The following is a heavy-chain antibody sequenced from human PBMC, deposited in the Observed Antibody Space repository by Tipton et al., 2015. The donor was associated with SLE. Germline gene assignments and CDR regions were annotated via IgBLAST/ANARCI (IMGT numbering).Heavy chain of an antibody. V-gene: IGHV4-61*08. CDR3: ARRVYFGAGSYDS. CDR2: IHKSGST. CDR1: GGSVSSGGYY. J-gene: IGHJ4*02. Sequence: TLSLTCTVSGGSVSSGGYYWTWIRQPPGKGLEWIGNIHKSGSTNYNTSLRRRVTILIDTSKNQFSLRLSSVTAADTAVYYCARRVYFGAGSYDSWGQGTLVTVSS. D-gene: IGHD3-10*01.